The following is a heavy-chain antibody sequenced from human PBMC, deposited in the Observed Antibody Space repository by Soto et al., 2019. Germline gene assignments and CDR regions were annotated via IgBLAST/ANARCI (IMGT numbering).Heavy chain of an antibody. D-gene: IGHD2-21*02. CDR3: ATYDVGTIIQDY. CDR1: GGSSSSHS. Sequence: QVQLQQWGAGLLKPSETLSLTCAISGGSSSSHSKSWVRQPPGKGLEWIGEFHHDGSTNYNPSLKSRVTISGDTSKNHFSLELSSVTAADTAVYYCATYDVGTIIQDYWGQGTLVTVSS. V-gene: IGHV4-34*01. CDR2: FHHDGST. J-gene: IGHJ4*02.